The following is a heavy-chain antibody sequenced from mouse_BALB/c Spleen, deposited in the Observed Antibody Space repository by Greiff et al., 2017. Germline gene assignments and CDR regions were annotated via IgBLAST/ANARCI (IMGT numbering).Heavy chain of an antibody. V-gene: IGHV5-9-3*01. J-gene: IGHJ4*01. CDR2: ISSGGSYT. Sequence: DVKLVESGGGLVKPGGSLKLSCAASGFTFSSYAMSWVRQTPEKRLEWVATISSGGSYTYYPDSVKGRFTISRDNAKNTLYLQMSSLRSEDTAMYYCARRDGNYAMDYWGQGTSVTVSS. CDR1: GFTFSSYA. D-gene: IGHD2-1*01. CDR3: ARRDGNYAMDY.